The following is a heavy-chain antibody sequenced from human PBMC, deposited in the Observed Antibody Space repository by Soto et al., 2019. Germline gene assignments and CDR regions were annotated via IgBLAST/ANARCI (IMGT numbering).Heavy chain of an antibody. CDR3: AKVPLYSGYDLIRYYYMDV. CDR2: ISGSGGST. J-gene: IGHJ6*03. D-gene: IGHD5-12*01. CDR1: GFTFSSYA. V-gene: IGHV3-23*01. Sequence: GGSLRLSCAASGFTFSSYAMSWVRQAPGKGLEWVSAISGSGGSTYYADSVKGRFTISRDNSKNTLYLQMNSLRAEDTAVYYCAKVPLYSGYDLIRYYYMDVWGKGTTVTVSS.